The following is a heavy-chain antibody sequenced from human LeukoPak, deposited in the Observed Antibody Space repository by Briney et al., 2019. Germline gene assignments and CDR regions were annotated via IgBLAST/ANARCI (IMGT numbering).Heavy chain of an antibody. CDR3: VREVVSAGTGDY. D-gene: IGHD6-13*01. V-gene: IGHV3-48*01. CDR2: ITASSGTI. Sequence: GGSLRLSCAASGFTFSSHSMNWVRQAPGTGLEWLSLITASSGTIHYADSVEGRFTVSRDNGKNSLYLQMNSLRVEDTGIYYCVREVVSAGTGDYWGQGALVTVSS. CDR1: GFTFSSHS. J-gene: IGHJ4*02.